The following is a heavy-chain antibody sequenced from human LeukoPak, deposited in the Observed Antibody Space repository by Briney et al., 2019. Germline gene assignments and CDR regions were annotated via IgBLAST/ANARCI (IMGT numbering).Heavy chain of an antibody. V-gene: IGHV2-5*01. Sequence: SGPTLVKPTQTLTLTCTFSGFSLSTSGVGVGWIRQPPGKALEWLALIYWNDDARYRPSLNTRLTITKDTSKNRVVLTMTNMDPVDTATYYCARLIASAAAASLFDSWGQGTQVTVSS. CDR3: ARLIASAAAASLFDS. CDR2: IYWNDDA. D-gene: IGHD6-13*01. J-gene: IGHJ4*02. CDR1: GFSLSTSGVG.